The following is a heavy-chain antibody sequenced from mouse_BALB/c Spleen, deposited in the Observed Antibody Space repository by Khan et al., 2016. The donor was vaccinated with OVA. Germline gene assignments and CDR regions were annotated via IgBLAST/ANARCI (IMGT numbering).Heavy chain of an antibody. CDR3: ARDSNFDY. CDR1: GFTFSRFG. CDR2: ISSGSSSI. Sequence: EVELVESGGGLVQPGGSRKLSCAASGFTFSRFGMHWVRQAPEKGLEWVAYISSGSSSIYYADTVKGRFTISRDNPKNTLFLHMTSLRSEDTAMFYDARDSNFDYWGQGTTLTVSS. J-gene: IGHJ2*01. V-gene: IGHV5-17*02.